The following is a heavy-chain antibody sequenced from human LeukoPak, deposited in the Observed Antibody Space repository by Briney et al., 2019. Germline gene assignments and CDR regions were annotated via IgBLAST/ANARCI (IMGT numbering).Heavy chain of an antibody. CDR2: INHSGST. Sequence: KPSETLSLTCAVYGGSFSGYYWSWIRQPPGKGLEWIGEINHSGSTNYNPSLKSRVTISVDTSKNQFSLKLSSVTAADTAVYYCARVSGLNYDFWSGYAAYFDYWGQGTLVTVSS. J-gene: IGHJ4*02. CDR1: GGSFSGYY. D-gene: IGHD3-3*01. V-gene: IGHV4-34*01. CDR3: ARVSGLNYDFWSGYAAYFDY.